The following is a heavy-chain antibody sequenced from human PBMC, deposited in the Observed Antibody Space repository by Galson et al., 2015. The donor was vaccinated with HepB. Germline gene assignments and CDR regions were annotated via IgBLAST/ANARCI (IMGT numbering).Heavy chain of an antibody. Sequence: SLRLSCAASGFTFSSYTMNWVRQAPGKGLEWVSYISDSSNYIYYADSMKGRFTISRDNARNSLYLQMNSLRAEDTAVYYCARDFDNCDTPPDFDYWGQGTLVTVSS. CDR3: ARDFDNCDTPPDFDY. D-gene: IGHD1-20*01. CDR1: GFTFSSYT. CDR2: ISDSSNYI. V-gene: IGHV3-21*01. J-gene: IGHJ4*02.